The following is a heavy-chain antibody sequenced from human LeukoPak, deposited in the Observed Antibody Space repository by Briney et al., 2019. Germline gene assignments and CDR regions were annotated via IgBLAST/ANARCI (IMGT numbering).Heavy chain of an antibody. D-gene: IGHD6-19*01. Sequence: SVKVSCKASGGTFSSYTISWVRQAPGQGLEWMGRIIPIFGTANYAQKFQGRVTITTDESTSTAYMELSSLRSEDTAVYYCARGHDVYSSGWYKFDYWGQGTLVTVSS. CDR2: IIPIFGTA. CDR1: GGTFSSYT. CDR3: ARGHDVYSSGWYKFDY. J-gene: IGHJ4*02. V-gene: IGHV1-69*05.